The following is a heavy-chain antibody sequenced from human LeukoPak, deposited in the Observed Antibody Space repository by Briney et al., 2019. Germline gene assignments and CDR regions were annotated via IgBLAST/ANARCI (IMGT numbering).Heavy chain of an antibody. CDR1: GFTVSSHY. V-gene: IGHV3-53*01. J-gene: IGHJ6*03. CDR3: ARGGSSWGPYYYYYYMDV. D-gene: IGHD6-13*01. CDR2: IYSGGST. Sequence: GGSLRLSCAASGFTVSSHYMSWVRQAPGKGLEWVSVIYSGGSTYYADSVKGRFTISRDNSKNTLYLQMNSLRAEDTAVYYCARGGSSWGPYYYYYYMDVWGKGTTVTGSS.